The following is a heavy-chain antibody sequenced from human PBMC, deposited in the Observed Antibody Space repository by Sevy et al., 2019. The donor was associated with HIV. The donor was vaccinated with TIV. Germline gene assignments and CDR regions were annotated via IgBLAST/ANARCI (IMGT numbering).Heavy chain of an antibody. J-gene: IGHJ4*02. CDR1: GFTFSSYA. D-gene: IGHD6-13*01. CDR2: ISGSGGST. V-gene: IGHV3-23*01. CDR3: AKDYGSSWLYFDY. Sequence: GGSLRLSCAASGFTFSSYAMSWVRQAPGKGLEWVSAISGSGGSTYYADSVKGRFTISRDNSKNTLYLQMNSLRAEDMAVYYCAKDYGSSWLYFDYWGQGTLVTVSS.